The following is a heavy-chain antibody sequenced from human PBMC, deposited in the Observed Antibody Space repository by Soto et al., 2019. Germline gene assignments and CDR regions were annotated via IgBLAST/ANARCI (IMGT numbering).Heavy chain of an antibody. D-gene: IGHD3-22*01. V-gene: IGHV1-69*13. CDR3: ARAYYYDSSGMGMMAFDI. CDR1: GGTFSSYA. Sequence: SVKVSCKASGGTFSSYAISWLRQAPGQGLEWMGGIIPIFGTANYAQKFQGRVTITADESTSTAYMELSSLRSEDTAVYYCARAYYYDSSGMGMMAFDIWGQGTMVTVSS. J-gene: IGHJ3*02. CDR2: IIPIFGTA.